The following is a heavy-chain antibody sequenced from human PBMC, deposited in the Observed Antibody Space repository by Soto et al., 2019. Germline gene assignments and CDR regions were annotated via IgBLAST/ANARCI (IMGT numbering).Heavy chain of an antibody. Sequence: PGGSLRLSCAASGFTFSTYAMIWVRQAPGKGLEWVSVITGSGGSTYYADSVKGRFTISRDTSKNTLFLQMNSLRAEDTAVYYCAIFLYGDYGAIDYWVQGTMVTVSS. D-gene: IGHD4-17*01. CDR1: GFTFSTYA. V-gene: IGHV3-23*01. J-gene: IGHJ4*02. CDR2: ITGSGGST. CDR3: AIFLYGDYGAIDY.